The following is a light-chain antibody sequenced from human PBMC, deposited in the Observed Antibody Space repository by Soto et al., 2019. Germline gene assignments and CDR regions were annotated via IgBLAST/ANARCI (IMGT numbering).Light chain of an antibody. CDR1: QSVSRW. CDR3: QQYNLYLSYT. Sequence: DIQITQSPSTLSASVGDRVTITCRATQSVSRWLAWDQQKPGRAPKLLIYDASTLESGVPSRLSGGGSETQFTLTISSLQPEDFATYYCQQYNLYLSYTFGQGTKLQIK. CDR2: DAS. J-gene: IGKJ2*01. V-gene: IGKV1-5*01.